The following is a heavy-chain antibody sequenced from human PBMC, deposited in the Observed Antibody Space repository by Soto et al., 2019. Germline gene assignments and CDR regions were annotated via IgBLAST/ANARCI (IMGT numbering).Heavy chain of an antibody. CDR1: GGSFSGYY. Sequence: SETLSLTCAVYGGSFSGYYWSWIRQPPGKGLEWIGEINHSGSTNYNPSLKSRVTISVDTSKNQFSLKLSSVTAADTAVYYCARGLRITIFGVVIIPHPHFDYWGQGTLVTVSS. CDR3: ARGLRITIFGVVIIPHPHFDY. V-gene: IGHV4-34*01. J-gene: IGHJ4*02. D-gene: IGHD3-3*01. CDR2: INHSGST.